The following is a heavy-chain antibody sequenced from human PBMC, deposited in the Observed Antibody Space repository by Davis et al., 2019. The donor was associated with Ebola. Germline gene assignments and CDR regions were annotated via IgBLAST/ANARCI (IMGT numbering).Heavy chain of an antibody. D-gene: IGHD3-10*01. J-gene: IGHJ6*02. CDR1: GFTFSSYG. CDR3: ARRSKPGGYYYGMDV. CDR2: IWYDGSNK. Sequence: GESLKISCAASGFTFSSYGMHWVRQAPGKGLEWVAVIWYDGSNKYYADSVKGRFTISRDNSKNTLYLQMNSLRAEDTAVYYCARRSKPGGYYYGMDVWGQGTTVTVSS. V-gene: IGHV3-33*01.